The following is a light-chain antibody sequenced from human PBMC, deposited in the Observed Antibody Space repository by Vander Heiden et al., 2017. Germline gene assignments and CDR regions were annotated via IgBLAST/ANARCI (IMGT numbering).Light chain of an antibody. J-gene: IGKJ2*01. Sequence: DIQMTQSPSSLSASVGDRVTLTCQASEDITIYLNWYQQKPGKAPQLLIYDTSNLETGVSSRFSGSGSGTYFTFTISSLQPEDIATYYCHQYDNLPYTFGQGTKLGIK. CDR2: DTS. CDR1: EDITIY. CDR3: HQYDNLPYT. V-gene: IGKV1-33*01.